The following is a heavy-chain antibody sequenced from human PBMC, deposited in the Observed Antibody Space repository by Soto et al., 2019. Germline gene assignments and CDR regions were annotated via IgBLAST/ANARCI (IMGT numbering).Heavy chain of an antibody. D-gene: IGHD3-9*01. CDR1: GFTFSSYG. J-gene: IGHJ6*02. CDR2: ISYDGSNK. Sequence: GSLRLSCAASGFTFSSYGMHWVRQAPGKGLEWVAVISYDGSNKYYADSVKGRFTISRDNSKNTLYLQMNSLRAEDTAVYYCAKDDSADYDILTGYSYYYGMDVWGQGTTVTVSS. CDR3: AKDDSADYDILTGYSYYYGMDV. V-gene: IGHV3-30*18.